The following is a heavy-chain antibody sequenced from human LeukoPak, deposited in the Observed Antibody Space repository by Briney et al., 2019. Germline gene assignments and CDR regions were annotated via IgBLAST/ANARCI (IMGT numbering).Heavy chain of an antibody. V-gene: IGHV4-4*07. CDR3: ARVKRHYDILTGYYPEYYFDY. CDR2: IYTSGST. J-gene: IGHJ4*02. D-gene: IGHD3-9*01. Sequence: SETLSLTCTVSGGSISSYYWSWIRQPAGKGLEWIGRIYTSGSTNYNPSLKSRVTMSVDTSKNQFSLKLSSVTAADTAVHYCARVKRHYDILTGYYPEYYFDYWGQGTLVTVSS. CDR1: GGSISSYY.